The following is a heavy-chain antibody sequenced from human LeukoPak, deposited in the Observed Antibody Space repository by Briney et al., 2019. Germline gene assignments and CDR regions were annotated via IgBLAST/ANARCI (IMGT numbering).Heavy chain of an antibody. J-gene: IGHJ4*02. V-gene: IGHV3-23*01. D-gene: IGHD3-3*01. Sequence: GGSLRLSCAAFGFTFSSYAMSWVRQAPGKGLEWVSAISGSGGSTYYADSVKGRFTISRDNSKNTLYLQMNGLRAEDTAVYYCAKAPSSGYFKGNDYWGQGTLVTVSS. CDR2: ISGSGGST. CDR3: AKAPSSGYFKGNDY. CDR1: GFTFSSYA.